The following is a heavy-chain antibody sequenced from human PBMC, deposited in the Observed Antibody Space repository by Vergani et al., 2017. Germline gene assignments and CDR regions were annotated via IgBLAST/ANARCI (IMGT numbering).Heavy chain of an antibody. CDR3: ARPIYSSVNLPGSPYFDY. J-gene: IGHJ4*02. CDR1: GFTFSSYS. Sequence: EVQLVESGGGLVKPGGSLRLSCAASGFTFSSYSMNWVRQAPGKGLEWVSSISSSSSYIYYADSVKGRFTISRDNAKNSLYLQMNSLRAEDTAVYYWARPIYSSVNLPGSPYFDYWGQGTLVTVSS. V-gene: IGHV3-21*01. CDR2: ISSSSSYI. D-gene: IGHD6-19*01.